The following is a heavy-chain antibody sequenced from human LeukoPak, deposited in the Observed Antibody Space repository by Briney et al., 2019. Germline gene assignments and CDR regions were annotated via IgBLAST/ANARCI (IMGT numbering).Heavy chain of an antibody. J-gene: IGHJ5*02. CDR3: ARDYLGWFDP. V-gene: IGHV3-74*01. Sequence: GGSLRLSCAASGFTFSSSWMHWVRQAPGKGLVWVSRISNVGSSTNYADFVKGRFTISRDNAKNTLYLQMNSLRAEDTAVYYCARDYLGWFDPWGQGTLVTVSS. CDR1: GFTFSSSW. CDR2: ISNVGSST.